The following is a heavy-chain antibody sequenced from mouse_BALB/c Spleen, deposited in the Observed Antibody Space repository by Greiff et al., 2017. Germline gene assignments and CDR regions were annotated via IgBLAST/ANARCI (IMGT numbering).Heavy chain of an antibody. D-gene: IGHD1-2*01. CDR1: GYTFTSYW. V-gene: IGHV1-7*01. J-gene: IGHJ4*01. CDR3: ARSTTATYYYAMDY. CDR2: INPSTGYT. Sequence: QVQLQQSGAELAKPGASVKMSCKASGYTFTSYWMHWVKQRPGQGLEWIGYINPSTGYTEYNQKFKDKATLTADKSSSTAYMQLSSLTSEDSAVYYCARSTTATYYYAMDYWGQGTSVTVSS.